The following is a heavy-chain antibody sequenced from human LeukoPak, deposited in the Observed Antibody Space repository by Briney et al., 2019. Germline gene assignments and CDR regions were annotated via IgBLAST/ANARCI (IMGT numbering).Heavy chain of an antibody. Sequence: GGSLRLSCAASGFTFDDYAMHWVRQAPGKGLEWVSGISWNSGSIGYADSVKGRFTISRDNAKNSLYLQMNSLRAEDTAVYYCAREYDYVWGSYRPDAFDIWGQGTMVTVSS. V-gene: IGHV3-9*01. CDR2: ISWNSGSI. CDR3: AREYDYVWGSYRPDAFDI. J-gene: IGHJ3*02. CDR1: GFTFDDYA. D-gene: IGHD3-16*02.